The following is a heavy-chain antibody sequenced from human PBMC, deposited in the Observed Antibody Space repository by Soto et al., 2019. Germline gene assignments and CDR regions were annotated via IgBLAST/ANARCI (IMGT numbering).Heavy chain of an antibody. D-gene: IGHD3-10*01. CDR3: AREGISGSYYFDF. J-gene: IGHJ4*02. CDR1: GVSIRSYF. CDR2: IFYSGST. V-gene: IGHV4-59*01. Sequence: ETLSITCSVSGVSIRSYFWSWIRQPPGKGLEWIGYIFYSGSTNYNPSLKSRVTMSLDTSKNQFSLKLVSVTPADTAVYYCAREGISGSYYFDFWGQGTPVTVSS.